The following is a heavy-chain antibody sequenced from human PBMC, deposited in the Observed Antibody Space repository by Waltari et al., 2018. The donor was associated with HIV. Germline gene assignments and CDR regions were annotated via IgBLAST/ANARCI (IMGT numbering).Heavy chain of an antibody. Sequence: QLQLQESGPGLVKPSETLSLTCTVSGGSISSSSYYWGWIRQPPGKGLEWIGSIYYSGSTYYNPSLKSRVTISVDTSKNQFSLKLSSVTAADTAVYYCARQITIFGVVKYYFDYWGQGTLVTVSS. CDR1: GGSISSSSYY. CDR2: IYYSGST. J-gene: IGHJ4*02. D-gene: IGHD3-3*01. V-gene: IGHV4-39*01. CDR3: ARQITIFGVVKYYFDY.